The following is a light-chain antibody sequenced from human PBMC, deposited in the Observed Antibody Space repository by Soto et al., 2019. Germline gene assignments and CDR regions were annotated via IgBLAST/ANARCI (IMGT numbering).Light chain of an antibody. V-gene: IGKV3-20*01. CDR2: GAS. CDR3: QQYGNSRWT. CDR1: QSVSNSY. Sequence: EIVLTQSPGTLSLSPGERATLSCRASQSVSNSYLAWYQQKPGQAPRLLIYGASSRATGIPDRFSGSGSGTDFTLTISRLEPDDFAVYYCQQYGNSRWTFGQGTKVEI. J-gene: IGKJ1*01.